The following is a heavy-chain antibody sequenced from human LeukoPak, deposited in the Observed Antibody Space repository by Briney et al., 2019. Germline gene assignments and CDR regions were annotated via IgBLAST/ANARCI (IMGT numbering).Heavy chain of an antibody. V-gene: IGHV1-2*04. CDR3: ARSYCSSTSCYAGFDY. Sequence: GASVKVSCKASGYTFTVYYMHWVRQAPGQGREGMGWINPNSGGTNYAQKFQGWVTMTRDTSISTAYMELSRLRSDDTAVYYCARSYCSSTSCYAGFDYWGQGTLVTVSS. CDR1: GYTFTVYY. D-gene: IGHD2-2*01. J-gene: IGHJ4*02. CDR2: INPNSGGT.